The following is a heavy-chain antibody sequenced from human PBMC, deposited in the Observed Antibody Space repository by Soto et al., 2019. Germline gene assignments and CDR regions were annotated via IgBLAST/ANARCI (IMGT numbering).Heavy chain of an antibody. D-gene: IGHD7-27*01. CDR2: ISSSGSST. J-gene: IGHJ4*02. V-gene: IGHV3-23*01. CDR1: GFTFSSYA. Sequence: SLRLSCAASGFTFSSYAMSWVRQAPGKGLEWVSGISSSGSSTNYADSVKGRLTISRDNAKNTLYLQMNSLRAEDTAVYYCASSLLTPFDYWGQGTLVTVSS. CDR3: ASSLLTPFDY.